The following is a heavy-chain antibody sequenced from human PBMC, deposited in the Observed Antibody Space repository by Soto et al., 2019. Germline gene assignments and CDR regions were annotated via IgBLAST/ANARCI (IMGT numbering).Heavy chain of an antibody. CDR3: ARGGEVGVAGSAAFDM. V-gene: IGHV1-46*01. D-gene: IGHD3-3*01. CDR2: INPGSGAA. Sequence: QVQLVQSGAEVKKPGASVKISRTASGYTVTTHYMHWVRQAPGRGLEWMGAINPGSGAAKYTQTFQARVTMTRDTSTNTVYMEMSALRSEDTAVFYCARGGEVGVAGSAAFDMWGQGTMVTVSS. J-gene: IGHJ3*02. CDR1: GYTVTTHY.